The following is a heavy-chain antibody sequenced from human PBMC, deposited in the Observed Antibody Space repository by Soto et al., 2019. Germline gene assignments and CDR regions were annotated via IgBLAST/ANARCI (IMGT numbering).Heavy chain of an antibody. Sequence: GGSLRLSCAASGFTFSDYYMSWIRQAPGKGLEWVSYISSSGSTIYYADSVKGRFTISRDNAKNSLYLQMNSLRAEDTAVDYCARDRSGDNCSGGSCYEEEEAFDIWGQGTMVTVSS. CDR1: GFTFSDYY. D-gene: IGHD2-15*01. J-gene: IGHJ3*02. CDR3: ARDRSGDNCSGGSCYEEEEAFDI. V-gene: IGHV3-11*01. CDR2: ISSSGSTI.